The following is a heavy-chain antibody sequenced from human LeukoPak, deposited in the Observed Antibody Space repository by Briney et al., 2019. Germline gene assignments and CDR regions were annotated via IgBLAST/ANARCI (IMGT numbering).Heavy chain of an antibody. Sequence: PGGSLRLSCAASGFTFSNYVMSWVRQAPGKGLEWVANIMQDGSDKYYVDSVKGRFTISRDNTRNSLYLQMNSLRAEDTAVYFCARIMYNVGYRYDYWGQGTLVTVSS. CDR3: ARIMYNVGYRYDY. V-gene: IGHV3-7*01. J-gene: IGHJ4*02. CDR1: GFTFSNYV. D-gene: IGHD2-8*01. CDR2: IMQDGSDK.